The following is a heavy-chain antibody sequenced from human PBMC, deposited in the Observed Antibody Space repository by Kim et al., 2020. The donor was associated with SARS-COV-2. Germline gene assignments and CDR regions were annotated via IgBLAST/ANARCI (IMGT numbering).Heavy chain of an antibody. CDR2: IYPGDSDT. Sequence: GESLKISCKGSGDSSTNSWIAWVRQVPGKGLEWMGHIYPGDSDTRYSPSFQGQVIMSADMSITTAYLQWTSLKGSDTGMYYCARRPIGPDGMEVWGRGTT. CDR1: GDSSTNSW. V-gene: IGHV5-51*01. CDR3: ARRPIGPDGMEV. J-gene: IGHJ6*02.